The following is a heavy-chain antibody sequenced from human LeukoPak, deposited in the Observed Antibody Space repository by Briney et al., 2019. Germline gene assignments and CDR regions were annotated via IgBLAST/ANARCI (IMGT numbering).Heavy chain of an antibody. J-gene: IGHJ4*02. V-gene: IGHV1-8*01. CDR2: MNPNSGNT. D-gene: IGHD5-12*01. CDR3: ARWGSGYDHFDY. CDR1: GYTFTSYD. Sequence: ASVKVSCKASGYTFTSYDINWVRQATGQGLEWMGWMNPNSGNTGYAQKFQGRVTMTRNTSISTAYMELSSLRSEDTAVYYCARWGSGYDHFDYWGQGTLVTVSS.